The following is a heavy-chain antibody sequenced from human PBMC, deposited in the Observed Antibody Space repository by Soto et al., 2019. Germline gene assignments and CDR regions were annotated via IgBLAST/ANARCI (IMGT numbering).Heavy chain of an antibody. CDR2: INHSGST. J-gene: IGHJ3*02. Sequence: SETLSLTCAVYGGSLSGYYWSWIRQPPGKGLEWIGEINHSGSTNYNPSLKSRVTISLDTSKNQFSLKLSSVTAADTAVYYCARAPKFPFITTIVVVMRDAFDIWGQGTMVTVS. V-gene: IGHV4-34*01. CDR1: GGSLSGYY. CDR3: ARAPKFPFITTIVVVMRDAFDI. D-gene: IGHD3-22*01.